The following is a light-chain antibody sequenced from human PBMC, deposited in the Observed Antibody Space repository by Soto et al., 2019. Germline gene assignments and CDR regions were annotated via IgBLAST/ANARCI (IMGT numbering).Light chain of an antibody. J-gene: IGKJ1*01. CDR2: DAS. CDR1: QSVSSY. Sequence: EILITQSPATLSVSAGERATLSCRASQSVSSYLAWYQQKPGQAPRLLIYDASNRATGIPARFSGSGSGTDFTPTISSLEPEDFAVYYCQQRSNWPGTFGQGTKVDIK. V-gene: IGKV3-11*01. CDR3: QQRSNWPGT.